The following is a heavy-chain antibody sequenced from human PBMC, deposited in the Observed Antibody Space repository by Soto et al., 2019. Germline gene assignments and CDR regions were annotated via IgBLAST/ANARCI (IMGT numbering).Heavy chain of an antibody. V-gene: IGHV1-46*01. CDR3: ARAMYYYDSSGFNGIQH. J-gene: IGHJ1*01. Sequence: QVQVVQSGAEVKKPGASVKVSCKASGYTFTRYYMHWVRQAPGQGLEWMGIINPSGGTTSYAQKFQGRVTMTRDTSTSTVYMERRSLTYEDTAVYYCARAMYYYDSSGFNGIQHWGQGTLVTVSS. CDR2: INPSGGTT. D-gene: IGHD3-22*01. CDR1: GYTFTRYY.